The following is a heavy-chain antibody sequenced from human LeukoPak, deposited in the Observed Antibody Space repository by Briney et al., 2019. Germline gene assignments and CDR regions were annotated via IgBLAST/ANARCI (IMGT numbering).Heavy chain of an antibody. J-gene: IGHJ4*02. CDR1: GFTFCTYP. D-gene: IGHD3-3*01. Sequence: GGSLRLSCAASGFTFCTYPMHWVRQAPGKGREYVSAISGNGVSTYYANSVKGRFTISRDNSKNTVHLQMGSLRAEDMAVYYCAREVYDFWSGTSYGFDYWGQGTLVTVSS. CDR2: ISGNGVST. CDR3: AREVYDFWSGTSYGFDY. V-gene: IGHV3-64*01.